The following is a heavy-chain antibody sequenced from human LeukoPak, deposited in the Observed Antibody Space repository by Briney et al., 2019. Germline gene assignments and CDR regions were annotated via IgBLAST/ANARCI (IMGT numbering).Heavy chain of an antibody. J-gene: IGHJ5*02. V-gene: IGHV3-23*01. Sequence: PGGSLRLSCAASGFTFDDYAMHWVRQAPGKGLEWVSAISGSGGSTYYADSVKGRFTISRDNSKNTLYLQMNSLRAEDTAVYYCAKDEYSYGSNWFDPWGQGTLVTVSS. D-gene: IGHD5-18*01. CDR3: AKDEYSYGSNWFDP. CDR2: ISGSGGST. CDR1: GFTFDDYA.